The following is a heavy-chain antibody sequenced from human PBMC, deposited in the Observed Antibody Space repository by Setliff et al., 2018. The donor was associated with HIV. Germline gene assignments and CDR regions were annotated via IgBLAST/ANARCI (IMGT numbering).Heavy chain of an antibody. CDR2: INHSGST. J-gene: IGHJ6*03. V-gene: IGHV4-34*01. D-gene: IGHD6-25*01. CDR3: ARGPPRTSAYSRYYYYMDV. Sequence: SETLSLTCAVYGGSFSGFYWSWFRQPPGKGLDWIGEINHSGSTNYSPSLKSRVTISIDTSKKQFSLKLTSVTAADTALYYCARGPPRTSAYSRYYYYMDVWGKGTTVTVSS. CDR1: GGSFSGFY.